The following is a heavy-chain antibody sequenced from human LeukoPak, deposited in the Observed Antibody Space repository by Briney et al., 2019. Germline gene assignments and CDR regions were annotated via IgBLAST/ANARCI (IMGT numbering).Heavy chain of an antibody. CDR3: ARGDGHLSRVEVLDP. CDR1: GGSISSGGYY. V-gene: IGHV4-30-2*01. J-gene: IGHJ5*02. Sequence: SETLSLTCTVSGGSISSGGYYWSWIRQPPGKGLEWIGYIYHSGSTYYNPSLKSRVTISVDRSKNQFSLKLSSVTAADTAVYYCARGDGHLSRVEVLDPWGQGTLVTVSS. CDR2: IYHSGST. D-gene: IGHD3-3*02.